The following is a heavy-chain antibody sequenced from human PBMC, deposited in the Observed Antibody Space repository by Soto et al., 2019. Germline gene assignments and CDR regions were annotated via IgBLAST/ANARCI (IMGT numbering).Heavy chain of an antibody. Sequence: PGESLKISCEASGFAFSGYSMNWVRHAPGKGLELISCVSNSGSTMYYSDSVKGRFTISRDNAMNSLYMQMNSLRXQDTAVYYCATGGWNYDRLDVRRQRNTVTVSS. V-gene: IGHV3-48*02. D-gene: IGHD3-3*01. CDR1: GFAFSGYS. CDR2: VSNSGSTM. J-gene: IGHJ6*02. CDR3: ATGGWNYDRLDV.